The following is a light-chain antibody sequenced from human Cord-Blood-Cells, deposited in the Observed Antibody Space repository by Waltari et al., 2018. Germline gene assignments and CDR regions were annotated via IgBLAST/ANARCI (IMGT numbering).Light chain of an antibody. CDR3: QQSYSTPYT. J-gene: IGKJ2*01. CDR1: KSISSY. V-gene: IGKV1-39*01. Sequence: DIQMTQSPSSLSASLGDRVTITCRASKSISSYLNWDQQKPGKSPKLLIYAASSLQSGVPSRFSGSGSGTDFTLTISSLQPEDFATYYCQQSYSTPYTFGQGTKLEIK. CDR2: AAS.